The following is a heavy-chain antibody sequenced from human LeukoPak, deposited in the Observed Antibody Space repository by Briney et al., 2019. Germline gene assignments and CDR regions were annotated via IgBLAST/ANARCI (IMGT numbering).Heavy chain of an antibody. CDR3: AKSCRSGWYLPFVGFDY. CDR2: ISGGGDST. J-gene: IGHJ4*02. CDR1: GFTFSNYA. D-gene: IGHD6-19*01. V-gene: IGHV3-23*01. Sequence: GGSLRLSCAASGFTFSNYAMNWVRQAPGKGLEWVSTISGGGDSTYYADSVKGLFIISRDNSKNTLYLQMHSLRAEDTAVYYCAKSCRSGWYLPFVGFDYWGQGALVTVSS.